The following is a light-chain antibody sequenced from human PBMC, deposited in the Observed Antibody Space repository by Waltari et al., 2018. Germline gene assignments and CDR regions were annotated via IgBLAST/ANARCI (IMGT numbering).Light chain of an antibody. V-gene: IGLV1-51*01. CDR2: DKY. Sequence: QSVLTQPPSVSAASGQKVTISCSGRSSNIGSNYVSWYQQLPGTAPQLLIYDKYKRPSGIPDRFSASKSGTSVTLGITGLQTGDEADYYCATWDSSLSEVVFGGGTKLTVL. CDR3: ATWDSSLSEVV. J-gene: IGLJ3*02. CDR1: SSNIGSNY.